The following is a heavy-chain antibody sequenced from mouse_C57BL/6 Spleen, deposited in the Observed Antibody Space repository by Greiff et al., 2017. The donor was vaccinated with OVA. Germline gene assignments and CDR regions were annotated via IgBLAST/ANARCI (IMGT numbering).Heavy chain of an antibody. V-gene: IGHV7-3*01. CDR3: ARSHVYDGGYGWYFDV. Sequence: EVHLVESGGGLVQPGGSLSLSCAASGFTFTDYYMRWVRQPPGKALEWLGFIRNKANGYTTESSAPVKGRFTISRSNSQSILYHQMNALRAEDSANYYWARSHVYDGGYGWYFDVWGTGTTVTVSS. J-gene: IGHJ1*03. CDR1: GFTFTDYY. D-gene: IGHD2-3*01. CDR2: IRNKANGYTT.